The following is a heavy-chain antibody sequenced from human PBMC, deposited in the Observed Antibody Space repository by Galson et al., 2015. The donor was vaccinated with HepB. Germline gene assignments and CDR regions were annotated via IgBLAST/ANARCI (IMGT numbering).Heavy chain of an antibody. J-gene: IGHJ4*02. D-gene: IGHD3-16*01. CDR2: IYSGGTT. Sequence: SLRLSCAASGFIGSSNYMIWVRQAPGKGLEWVSVIYSGGTTYYADPVKGRFTISRDKSRNTVYLQMSSLTPEDTAVYFCVPFPTALPPGDSRGQGTLVTVSS. CDR1: GFIGSSNY. CDR3: VPFPTALPPGDS. V-gene: IGHV3-66*02.